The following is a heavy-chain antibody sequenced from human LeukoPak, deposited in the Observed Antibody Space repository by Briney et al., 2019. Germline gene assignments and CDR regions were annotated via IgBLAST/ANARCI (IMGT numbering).Heavy chain of an antibody. Sequence: ASVKVSCTASGYTFTSYGISWVRQAPGQGLEWMGWISAYNGNTNYAQKLQGRVTMTTDTSTSTAYMELRSLRSDDTAVYYCAAPIEDYYYYGMDVWGQGTTVTVSS. V-gene: IGHV1-18*01. CDR1: GYTFTSYG. CDR2: ISAYNGNT. CDR3: AAPIEDYYYYGMDV. J-gene: IGHJ6*02.